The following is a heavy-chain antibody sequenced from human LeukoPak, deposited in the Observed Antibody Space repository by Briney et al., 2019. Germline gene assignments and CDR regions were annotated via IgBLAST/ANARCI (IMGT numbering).Heavy chain of an antibody. CDR3: ARDRYIFAGPDAYYYMDV. J-gene: IGHJ6*03. V-gene: IGHV4-59*01. Sequence: SETLSLTCTVSGGSIINYYWSWIRQPPGKGLEWIGYIYHSGNTNYNPSLKSRVTISVDTSKNQFSLKLSSVTPADTAVYYCARDRYIFAGPDAYYYMDVWGKGTTVTISS. CDR2: IYHSGNT. CDR1: GGSIINYY. D-gene: IGHD5-18*01.